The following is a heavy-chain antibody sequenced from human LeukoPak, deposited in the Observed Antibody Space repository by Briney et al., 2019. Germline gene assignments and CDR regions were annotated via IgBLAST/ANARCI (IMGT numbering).Heavy chain of an antibody. Sequence: ASVKVSCKASGGTFSSYAISWVRQAPGQGLEWMGRIIPILGIANYAQKFQGRVTITADKSTSTAYMELSSLRSEDTAVYYCARVGVAVAGILAEYFQHWGQGTLVTVSS. CDR2: IIPILGIA. CDR1: GGTFSSYA. CDR3: ARVGVAVAGILAEYFQH. V-gene: IGHV1-69*04. D-gene: IGHD6-19*01. J-gene: IGHJ1*01.